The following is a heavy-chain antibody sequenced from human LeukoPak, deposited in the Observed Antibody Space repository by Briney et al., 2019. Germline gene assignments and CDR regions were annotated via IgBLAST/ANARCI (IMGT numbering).Heavy chain of an antibody. CDR3: ARDHPSGYGFDY. CDR1: GFTFSSYG. V-gene: IGHV3-33*01. CDR2: MRYNGSNK. J-gene: IGHJ4*02. D-gene: IGHD5-12*01. Sequence: GGPLRLPCAASGFTFSSYGMHGAREATGKGLEGVGVMRYNGSNKYNATSVTGRYTTYRDNSTSTLYLQMSGLRAEDTAVYYCARDHPSGYGFDYWGQGTLVTVSS.